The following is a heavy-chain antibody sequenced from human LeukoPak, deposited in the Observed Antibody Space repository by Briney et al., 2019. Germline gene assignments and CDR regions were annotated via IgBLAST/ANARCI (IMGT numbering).Heavy chain of an antibody. Sequence: SETLSLTCAVYGGSFSGYYWSWIRQPPGKGLEWIGEINHSGSTNYNPSLKSRVIISVDTSKNQFSLKLSSVTAADTAVYYCARSSYGDYDWFDPWGQGTLVTVSS. D-gene: IGHD4-17*01. CDR3: ARSSYGDYDWFDP. CDR1: GGSFSGYY. J-gene: IGHJ5*02. CDR2: INHSGST. V-gene: IGHV4-34*01.